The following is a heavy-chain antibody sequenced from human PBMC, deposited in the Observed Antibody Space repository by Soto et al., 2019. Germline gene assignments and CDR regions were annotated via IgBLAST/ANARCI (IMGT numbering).Heavy chain of an antibody. D-gene: IGHD1-20*01. CDR2: IIPNSGRT. Sequence: ASVKVSCKASGGTFSSYAISWVRQAPGQGLEWMGWIIPNSGRTNYAQKFQGWVTMTRDTSTSTAYMELSRLRSDDTAVYYCARGLSGNFILYYFDYWGQGTLVTVS. V-gene: IGHV1-2*04. CDR1: GGTFSSYA. J-gene: IGHJ4*02. CDR3: ARGLSGNFILYYFDY.